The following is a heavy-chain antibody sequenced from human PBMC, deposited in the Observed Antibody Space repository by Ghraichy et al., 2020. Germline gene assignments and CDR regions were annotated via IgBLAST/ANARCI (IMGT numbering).Heavy chain of an antibody. J-gene: IGHJ4*02. Sequence: LNISCAASGFTFSSYGMHWVRQAPGKGLEWVAVIWYDGSNKYYADSVKGRFTISRDNSKNTLYLQMNSLRAEDTAVYYCARVAAAGNWFDYWGQGTLVTVSS. CDR1: GFTFSSYG. D-gene: IGHD6-13*01. CDR2: IWYDGSNK. V-gene: IGHV3-33*08. CDR3: ARVAAAGNWFDY.